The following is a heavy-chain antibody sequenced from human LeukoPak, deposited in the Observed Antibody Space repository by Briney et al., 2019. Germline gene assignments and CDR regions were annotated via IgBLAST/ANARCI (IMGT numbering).Heavy chain of an antibody. J-gene: IGHJ4*02. Sequence: GGSLRLSCAASGFTFSDYWTSWVRQAPGKGLEWVANIKKDGSEKLCVDSVKGRFTISRDNAKNSLYLQMNSLRAEDTAVYYCASQTSSKGFDGWGQGTLVTVSS. CDR1: GFTFSDYW. CDR2: IKKDGSEK. V-gene: IGHV3-7*05. CDR3: ASQTSSKGFDG. D-gene: IGHD2-2*01.